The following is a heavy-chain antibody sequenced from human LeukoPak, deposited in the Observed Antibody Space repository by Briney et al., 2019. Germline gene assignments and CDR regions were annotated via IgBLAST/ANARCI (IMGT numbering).Heavy chain of an antibody. Sequence: PGGSLRLSCAASGFTVSSNYMSWVRQAPGKGLEWVSVIYSGSSTYYADSVKGRFTISRDNSKNTLYLQMNSLRAEDTAVYYCARLRHVYHDSSGYFLPRGNYYFDYWGQGTLVTVSS. CDR3: ARLRHVYHDSSGYFLPRGNYYFDY. J-gene: IGHJ4*02. CDR1: GFTVSSNY. CDR2: IYSGSST. D-gene: IGHD3-22*01. V-gene: IGHV3-66*02.